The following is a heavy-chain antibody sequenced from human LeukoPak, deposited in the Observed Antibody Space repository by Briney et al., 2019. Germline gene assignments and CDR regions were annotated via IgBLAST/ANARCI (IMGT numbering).Heavy chain of an antibody. D-gene: IGHD3-22*01. J-gene: IGHJ4*02. CDR2: IYYSGST. CDR3: ARGPYYYDSSGD. V-gene: IGHV4-59*01. CDR1: GGSLSSYY. Sequence: SETLSLTCTVSGGSLSSYYWSWLRQPPGKGLEWVGDIYYSGSTKYNPSLTSRVTISGDTSKNQFSLTLSSVTAADTAVYYCARGPYYYDSSGDWGQGTLVTVSS.